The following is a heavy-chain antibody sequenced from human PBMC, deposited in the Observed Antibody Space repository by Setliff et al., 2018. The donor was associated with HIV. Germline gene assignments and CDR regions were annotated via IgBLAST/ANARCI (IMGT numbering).Heavy chain of an antibody. J-gene: IGHJ4*02. CDR1: GYSFGDYY. CDR2: INPAGGNS. D-gene: IGHD2-2*01. CDR3: ARVYCSIASCYDEYYFDY. V-gene: IGHV1-46*01. Sequence: ASVKVSCKSSGYSFGDYYIHWVRQAPGQGLEWMGVINPAGGNSHYAQKFQGRVTVTRDASTSTVYMDLSSLRSDDTAVYFCARVYCSIASCYDEYYFDYWGRVRWSPSPQ.